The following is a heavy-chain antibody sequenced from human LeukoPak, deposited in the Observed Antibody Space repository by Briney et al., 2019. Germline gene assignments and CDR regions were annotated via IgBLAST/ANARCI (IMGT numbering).Heavy chain of an antibody. Sequence: GASVKLSCKASGYTFTGYYMHWVRQAPGQGLEWMGRINPNSGGTNYAQKFQGRVTMTRDTSISTAYMELSRLRSDDTAVYYCARTSINPQWLASTNWFDPWGQVNLVTVSS. CDR1: GYTFTGYY. V-gene: IGHV1-2*06. CDR2: INPNSGGT. CDR3: ARTSINPQWLASTNWFDP. D-gene: IGHD6-19*01. J-gene: IGHJ5*02.